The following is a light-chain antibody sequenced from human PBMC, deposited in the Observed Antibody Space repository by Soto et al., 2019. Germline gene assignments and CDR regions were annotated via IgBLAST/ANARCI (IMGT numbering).Light chain of an antibody. CDR3: CSYAGSNNFYV. V-gene: IGLV2-8*01. CDR2: DVT. CDR1: SNDVGYYDF. Sequence: QSALTWPPPASGSPGQSVTISGAGTSNDVGYYDFVSWHQQYPGKAPKVIIYDVTKRPSGVPDRFSGSRSGNTASLTISGLRAEDEAYYYCCSYAGSNNFYVFGSGTKVTVL. J-gene: IGLJ1*01.